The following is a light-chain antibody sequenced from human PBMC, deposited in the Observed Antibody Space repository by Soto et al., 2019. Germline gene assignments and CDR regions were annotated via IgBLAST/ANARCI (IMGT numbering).Light chain of an antibody. Sequence: EIVLTQSPGTLSLSPGERATLSCRASQIVINNYLAWYQQKPGQAPRLLISDASNRAAGIPDRFSGSGSGTDFTLTISRLEPEDFAVYFCHQFGSSLPYTFGQGTKLEIK. CDR2: DAS. CDR1: QIVINNY. CDR3: HQFGSSLPYT. V-gene: IGKV3-20*01. J-gene: IGKJ2*01.